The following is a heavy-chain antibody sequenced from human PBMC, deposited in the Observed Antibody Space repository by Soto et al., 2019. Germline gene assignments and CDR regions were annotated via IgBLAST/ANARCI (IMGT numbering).Heavy chain of an antibody. CDR3: AKDQYPHLRLWDFDY. J-gene: IGHJ4*02. V-gene: IGHV3-23*01. CDR1: GFTFSSYA. CDR2: ISGSGGST. Sequence: GGSLRLSCAASGFTFSSYAMSWVRQAPGKGLEWVSAISGSGGSTYYADSVKGRFTISRDNSKNTLYLQMNSLRAEDTAVYYCAKDQYPHLRLWDFDYWGQGTLVTVSS. D-gene: IGHD3-16*01.